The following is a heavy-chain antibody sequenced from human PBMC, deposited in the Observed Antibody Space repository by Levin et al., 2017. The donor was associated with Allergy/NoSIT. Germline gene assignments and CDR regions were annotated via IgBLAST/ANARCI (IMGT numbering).Heavy chain of an antibody. D-gene: IGHD5-12*01. CDR2: IIPILGIA. J-gene: IGHJ4*02. V-gene: IGHV1-69*04. Sequence: KISCKASGGTFSSYAISWVRQAPGQGLEWMGRIIPILGIANYAQKFQGRVTITADKSTSTAYMELSSLRSEDTAVYYCARDPRRGYSGYDFGGYWGQGTLVTVSS. CDR3: ARDPRRGYSGYDFGGY. CDR1: GGTFSSYA.